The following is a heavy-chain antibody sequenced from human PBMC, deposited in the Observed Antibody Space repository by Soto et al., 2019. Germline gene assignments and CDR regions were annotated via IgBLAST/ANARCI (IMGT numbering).Heavy chain of an antibody. CDR1: GFTFSSYG. J-gene: IGHJ4*02. V-gene: IGHV3-30*18. CDR2: ISYDGSNK. CDR3: AKGGVVVAAASFDY. Sequence: GGSLRLSCAASGFTFSSYGMHWVRQAPGKGLEWVAVISYDGSNKYYADSVKGRFTISRDNSKNTLYLQMNSLRAEDTAVYYCAKGGVVVAAASFDYWGQGTLVTVSS. D-gene: IGHD6-13*01.